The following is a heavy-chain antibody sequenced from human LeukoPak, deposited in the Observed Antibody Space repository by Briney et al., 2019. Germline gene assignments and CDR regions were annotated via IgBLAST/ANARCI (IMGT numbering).Heavy chain of an antibody. D-gene: IGHD6-13*01. V-gene: IGHV3-23*01. Sequence: GGSLRLSCAASRFTFSNYAMSWVRQAPGKGLEWVSAISGGGGITYYADSVKGRFTISRDNSKNTLYLRMNSLRAEDTAVYYCAKEGYSSSWNADFDYWGQGTLVIVSS. CDR1: RFTFSNYA. J-gene: IGHJ4*02. CDR3: AKEGYSSSWNADFDY. CDR2: ISGGGGIT.